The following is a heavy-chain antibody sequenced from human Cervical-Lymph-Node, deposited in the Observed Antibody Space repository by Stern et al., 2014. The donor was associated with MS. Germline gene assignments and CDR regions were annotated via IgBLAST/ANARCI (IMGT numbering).Heavy chain of an antibody. CDR1: GYTFNTYW. D-gene: IGHD2-2*01. CDR2: IYPGDSET. Sequence: VQLVQSGAQVKKPGESLKISCKGSGYTFNTYWIGWVRHMPGKGLEWMGIIYPGDSETRYSPSFEGQVTISADESTSTAYLQWSRLKASDTAMYYCSTSTILDCVTASCPDNSFDVWGQGTMVTVSS. V-gene: IGHV5-51*03. J-gene: IGHJ3*01. CDR3: STSTILDCVTASCPDNSFDV.